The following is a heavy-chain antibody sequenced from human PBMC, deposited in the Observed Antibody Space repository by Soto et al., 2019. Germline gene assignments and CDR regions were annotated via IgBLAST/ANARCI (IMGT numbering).Heavy chain of an antibody. V-gene: IGHV1-24*01. J-gene: IGHJ6*02. CDR1: GYTLTELS. CDR2: FDPEDGET. D-gene: IGHD6-6*01. CDR3: ATGISSSSGYYYYCMDV. Sequence: GASVKVSGKVSGYTLTELSMHWVRQAPGKGLEWMGGFDPEDGETIYAQKFQGRVTMTEDTSTDTAYMELSSLRSEDTAVYYCATGISSSSGYYYYCMDVWGQGTTVTVSS.